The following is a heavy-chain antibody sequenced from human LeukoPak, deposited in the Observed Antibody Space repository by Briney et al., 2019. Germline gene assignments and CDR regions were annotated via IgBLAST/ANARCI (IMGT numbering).Heavy chain of an antibody. V-gene: IGHV4-59*01. CDR1: GASISSYY. J-gene: IGHJ6*02. CDR2: IYYSGST. CDR3: ARHHYYGMDV. Sequence: SGTLSLTCALSGASISSYYWSWIRQPPGKGLEWIGYIYYSGSTNYNPSLKSRVTISVDTSKNQFSLKLSSVTAADTAVYYCARHHYYGMDVWGQGTTVTVSS.